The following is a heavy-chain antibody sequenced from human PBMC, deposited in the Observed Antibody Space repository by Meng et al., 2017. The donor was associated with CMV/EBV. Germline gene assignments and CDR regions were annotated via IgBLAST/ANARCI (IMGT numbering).Heavy chain of an antibody. CDR1: GFTFSDHY. J-gene: IGHJ6*02. V-gene: IGHV3-72*01. CDR3: ARFHYYYGMDV. CDR2: TRNKANSYTT. Sequence: GGSLRLSCAASGFTFSDHYMDWVRQAPGKGLEWVGRTRNKANSYTTEYAASGKGRFTVARDDSKNSLYLQMNSLKTEDTAVYYCARFHYYYGMDVWGQGTTVTVSS.